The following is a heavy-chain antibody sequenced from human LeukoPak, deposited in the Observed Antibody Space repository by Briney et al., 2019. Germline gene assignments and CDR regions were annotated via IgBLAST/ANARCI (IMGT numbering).Heavy chain of an antibody. CDR2: ISPNSGGT. V-gene: IGHV1-2*02. J-gene: IGHJ2*01. Sequence: GASVKVSCKPSGYTFSGFYIHGVRQAPGQGLEWMGWISPNSGGTDYAQRFQGRVTMTRDTSISTAYMELSSLRSDDTAVYYCAIQPWGSGNNWYFDLWGRGTLVTVSS. CDR3: AIQPWGSGNNWYFDL. D-gene: IGHD7-27*01. CDR1: GYTFSGFY.